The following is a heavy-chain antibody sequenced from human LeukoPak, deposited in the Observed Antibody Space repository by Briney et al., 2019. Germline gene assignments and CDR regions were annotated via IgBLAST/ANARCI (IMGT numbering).Heavy chain of an antibody. CDR3: ARQYYDFWSGYYTGWYYFDY. Sequence: GASVKVSCKASGYTFTSYYMHWVRQAPGQGLEWMGIINPSGGSTSYAQKFQGRVTVTRDMSTSTVYMELSSLRSEDTAVYYCARQYYDFWSGYYTGWYYFDYWGQGTLVTVSS. V-gene: IGHV1-46*01. CDR2: INPSGGST. CDR1: GYTFTSYY. J-gene: IGHJ4*02. D-gene: IGHD3-3*01.